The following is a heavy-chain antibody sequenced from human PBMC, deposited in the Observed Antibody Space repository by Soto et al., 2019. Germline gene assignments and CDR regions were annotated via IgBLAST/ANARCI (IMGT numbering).Heavy chain of an antibody. D-gene: IGHD1-26*01. Sequence: PGGSLRLSCAASGFSFSNYGMHWVRQATGRGLEWVSAIGTAGDTYYPGSVKGQFTISRENAKNYLYLQMNSLRAEDTAVYYCARGLPWDLLSFFDYWGQGTLLTVSS. CDR1: GFSFSNYG. J-gene: IGHJ4*02. CDR2: IGTAGDT. CDR3: ARGLPWDLLSFFDY. V-gene: IGHV3-13*01.